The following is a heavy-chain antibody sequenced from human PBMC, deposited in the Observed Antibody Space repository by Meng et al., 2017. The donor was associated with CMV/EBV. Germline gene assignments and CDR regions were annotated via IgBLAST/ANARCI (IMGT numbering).Heavy chain of an antibody. CDR3: AKYALVVVPAAIPDYFDY. D-gene: IGHD2-2*01. CDR1: GFTFSSYA. CDR2: ISGSGGST. Sequence: LSLTCAASGFTFSSYAMSWVRPAPGKGLEWVSAISGSGGSTYYADSVKGRFTISRDNSKNTLYLQMNSLRAEDTAVYYCAKYALVVVPAAIPDYFDYWGQGTLVTVSS. V-gene: IGHV3-23*01. J-gene: IGHJ4*02.